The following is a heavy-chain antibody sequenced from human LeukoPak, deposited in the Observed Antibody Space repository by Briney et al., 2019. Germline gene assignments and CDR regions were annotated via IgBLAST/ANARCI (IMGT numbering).Heavy chain of an antibody. CDR3: ARVYPHSSGYKYFDY. CDR2: IYGGGTT. J-gene: IGHJ4*02. D-gene: IGHD3-22*01. CDR1: GFTISSNY. V-gene: IGHV3-66*01. Sequence: PGGSLRLSCAASGFTISSNYMTWVRQAPGKGLEWVSIIYGGGTTCYADSVKGRFIISRDNSKNTLYLQMNSLKTEDTAVYYCARVYPHSSGYKYFDYWGQGTLVTVSS.